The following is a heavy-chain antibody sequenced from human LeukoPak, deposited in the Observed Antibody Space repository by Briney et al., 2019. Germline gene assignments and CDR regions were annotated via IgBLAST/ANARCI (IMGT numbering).Heavy chain of an antibody. CDR1: GYTFTSYA. D-gene: IGHD5-18*01. J-gene: IGHJ5*02. Sequence: ASVKVSYKASGYTFTSYAMNWVRQAPGQGLEWMGWINPYNGKTHSVEKFQGRLTLTTDSSTSTAYMELRSLRPDDTAVYYCERDLKMDSNGWFGPWGQGTLVTVSS. V-gene: IGHV1-18*01. CDR3: ERDLKMDSNGWFGP. CDR2: INPYNGKT.